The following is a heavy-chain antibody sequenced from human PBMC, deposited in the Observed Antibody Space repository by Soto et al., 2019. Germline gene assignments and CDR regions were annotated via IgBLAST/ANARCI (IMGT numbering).Heavy chain of an antibody. V-gene: IGHV1-69*13. J-gene: IGHJ6*02. CDR2: IIPIFGTA. CDR3: ARHCCSSTSCYWCGLDV. D-gene: IGHD2-2*01. CDR1: GGTFSSYA. Sequence: SVKVSCKASGGTFSSYAISWVRQAPGQGLEWMGGIIPIFGTANYAQKFQGRVTITADESTSTAYMELSSLKASDTAMYYCARHCCSSTSCYWCGLDVWGQGTTVTVSS.